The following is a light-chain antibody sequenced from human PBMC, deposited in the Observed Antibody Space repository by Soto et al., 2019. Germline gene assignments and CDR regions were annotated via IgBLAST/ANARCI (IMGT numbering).Light chain of an antibody. CDR2: AAS. J-gene: IGKJ3*01. CDR1: QDIRNH. Sequence: AIQMTLSPASLSASVGDRVTITCRASQDIRNHLAWYQQKPGKAPKLMIYAASTLQSGVPSRFSGSGFGTDFTLSISTLQPEDFATYYCLQDHNYLTFGPGTKVDFK. V-gene: IGKV1-6*01. CDR3: LQDHNYLT.